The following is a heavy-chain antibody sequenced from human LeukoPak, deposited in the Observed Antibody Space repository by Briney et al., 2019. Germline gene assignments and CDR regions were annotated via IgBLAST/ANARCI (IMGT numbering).Heavy chain of an antibody. CDR2: ISYDGSNK. CDR1: GFTFSSYG. J-gene: IGHJ4*02. Sequence: GGSLRLSCAASGFTFSSYGMHWVRQAPGKGLEWVAVISYDGSNKYYADSVKGQFTISRDNSKDTLYLQTNSLRAEDTAVYYCAKDRGVGDYGDHGLVYWGQGTLVTVSS. CDR3: AKDRGVGDYGDHGLVY. D-gene: IGHD4-17*01. V-gene: IGHV3-30*18.